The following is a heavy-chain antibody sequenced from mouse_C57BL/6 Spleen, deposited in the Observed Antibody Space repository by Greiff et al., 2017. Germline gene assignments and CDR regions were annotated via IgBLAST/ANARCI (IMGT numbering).Heavy chain of an antibody. J-gene: IGHJ3*01. D-gene: IGHD1-1*01. V-gene: IGHV1-76*01. Sequence: VQRVESGAELVRPGASVKLSCKASGYTFTDYYINWVKQRPGQGLEWIARIYPGSGNTYYNEKFKGKATLTAEKSSSTAYMQLSSLTSEDSAVYFCADGSGAYWGQVTLVTGSA. CDR1: GYTFTDYY. CDR2: IYPGSGNT. CDR3: ADGSGAY.